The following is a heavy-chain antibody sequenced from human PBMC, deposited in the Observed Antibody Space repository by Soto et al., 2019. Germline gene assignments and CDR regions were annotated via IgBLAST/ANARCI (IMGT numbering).Heavy chain of an antibody. V-gene: IGHV3-21*01. CDR3: ARDLNPIRRIDI. J-gene: IGHJ3*02. Sequence: GGSLRLSCAASGFTFSSYSMNWVRQAPGKGLEWVSSISSTSRYIYYADSVKGRFTISRDNAKNSLYLQMNSLRAEDTAVYYCARDLNPIRRIDIWGQGTMVTVSS. D-gene: IGHD3-3*02. CDR1: GFTFSSYS. CDR2: ISSTSRYI.